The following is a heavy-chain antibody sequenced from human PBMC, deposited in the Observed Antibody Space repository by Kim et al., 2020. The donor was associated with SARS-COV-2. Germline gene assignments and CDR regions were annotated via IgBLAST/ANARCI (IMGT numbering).Heavy chain of an antibody. D-gene: IGHD3-3*01. V-gene: IGHV1-69*13. CDR3: ARVSVSLEDTYPPLYYFDF. Sequence: SVKVSCKTSGVTLNDYAFTWVRQAPGQGLEWVGGIIPIFAAADYPQKFRDRVTITAAESTNTVYMELRSLTSDDTAVYYCARVSVSLEDTYPPLYYFDFWGQGTLVTVSS. J-gene: IGHJ4*02. CDR1: GVTLNDYA. CDR2: IIPIFAAA.